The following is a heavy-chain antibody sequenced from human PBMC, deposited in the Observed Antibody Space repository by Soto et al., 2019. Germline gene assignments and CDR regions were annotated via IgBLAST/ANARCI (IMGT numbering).Heavy chain of an antibody. CDR2: CFYGGRT. CDR3: ATVASTHFDS. J-gene: IGHJ4*02. CDR1: GGSISSHSYN. D-gene: IGHD1-1*01. V-gene: IGHV4-39*01. Sequence: QVQLQQSGPGLLKPSETLSLTCTVSGGSISSHSYNWGWVRQPPGKGPEWIGSCFYGGRTHYSPSLASRLSISVDTARSQVSLILTSVTAADTAVYYCATVASTHFDSWGQGALVVVSS.